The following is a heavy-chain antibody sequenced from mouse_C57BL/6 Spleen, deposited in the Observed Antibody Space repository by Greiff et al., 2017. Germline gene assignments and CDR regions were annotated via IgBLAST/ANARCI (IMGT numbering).Heavy chain of an antibody. CDR1: GYTFTSYS. D-gene: IGHD1-1*01. V-gene: IGHV1-4*01. Sequence: VQLQQPGAELARPGASVKMSCKASGYTFTSYSMHWVKQRPGQGLEWIGYINPSSGYTKYNQKFKDKATLTADKSSSTAYMQLSSLTSEDSAVYYCARCPITTVVAPFAYWGQGTLVTVSA. J-gene: IGHJ3*01. CDR3: ARCPITTVVAPFAY. CDR2: INPSSGYT.